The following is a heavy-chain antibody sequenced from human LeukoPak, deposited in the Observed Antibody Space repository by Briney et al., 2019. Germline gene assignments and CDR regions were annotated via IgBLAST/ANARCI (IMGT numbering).Heavy chain of an antibody. CDR3: ARDSDHSTSGYYYMDV. D-gene: IGHD5/OR15-5a*01. CDR1: GGTFSSYA. CDR2: IIPIFGTA. J-gene: IGHJ6*03. Sequence: TSVKVCCNASGGTFSSYAISWGRQAPGQGLEWMGVIIPIFGTANYAQKFQGRVTITTDESTSTAYMELSSLRSEDTAAYYCARDSDHSTSGYYYMDVWGKGTTVTASS. V-gene: IGHV1-69*05.